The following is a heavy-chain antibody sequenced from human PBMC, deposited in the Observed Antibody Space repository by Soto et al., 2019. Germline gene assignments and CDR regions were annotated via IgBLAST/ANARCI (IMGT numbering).Heavy chain of an antibody. CDR1: GYTFTRFG. Sequence: ASVKVSCKASGYTFTRFGISWVRQAPGQGLEWMGWITPYNSNTKYARKLQGRVTMTTDTSTSTVYMELTSLRSDDTAVYYCARGRGIPASPFDYWGQGTRVTVPS. CDR2: ITPYNSNT. J-gene: IGHJ4*02. D-gene: IGHD6-13*01. CDR3: ARGRGIPASPFDY. V-gene: IGHV1-18*01.